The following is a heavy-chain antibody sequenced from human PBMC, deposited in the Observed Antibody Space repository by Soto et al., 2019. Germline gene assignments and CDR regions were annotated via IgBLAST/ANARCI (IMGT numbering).Heavy chain of an antibody. CDR3: ARYCTGGSCGPYYYYGMDV. J-gene: IGHJ6*02. D-gene: IGHD2-15*01. V-gene: IGHV3-11*01. CDR1: GFAFSAYY. CDR2: IGTSGNTI. Sequence: PGGSLRFSCAASGFAFSAYYMSWIRQAPGKGLEWVSHIGTSGNTIYYADSVKGRFTISRDNARNSLYLQMNSLRAEDTAIYYCARYCTGGSCGPYYYYGMDVWGQGTTVTVSS.